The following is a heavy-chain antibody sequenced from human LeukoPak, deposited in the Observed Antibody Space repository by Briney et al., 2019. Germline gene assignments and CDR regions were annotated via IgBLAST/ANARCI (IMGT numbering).Heavy chain of an antibody. CDR3: ARVEDCSGGSCYGGFVDY. V-gene: IGHV1-46*01. D-gene: IGHD2-15*01. CDR1: GYTFTGYY. CDR2: INPSGGST. J-gene: IGHJ4*02. Sequence: GASVKVSCKASGYTFTGYYMHWVRQAPGQGLEWMGIINPSGGSTSYAQKFQGRVTMTRDTSTSTVYMELSGLRSEDTAVYYCARVEDCSGGSCYGGFVDYWGQGTLVTVSS.